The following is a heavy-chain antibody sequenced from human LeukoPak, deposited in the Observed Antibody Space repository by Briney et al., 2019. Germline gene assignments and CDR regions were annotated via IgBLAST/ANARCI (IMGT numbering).Heavy chain of an antibody. CDR3: AKDQRTMTRCMDV. D-gene: IGHD2-2*01. Sequence: PGRSLRLSCAASGFTFRNYGMHWVRQVPGKGLEWLGVVTYDGSKAFYADSVKGRLTISRDNSKNTLYLQMNTLRVEDRAVYFCAKDQRTMTRCMDVWGQGTAVIVSS. V-gene: IGHV3-30*18. CDR2: VTYDGSKA. CDR1: GFTFRNYG. J-gene: IGHJ6*02.